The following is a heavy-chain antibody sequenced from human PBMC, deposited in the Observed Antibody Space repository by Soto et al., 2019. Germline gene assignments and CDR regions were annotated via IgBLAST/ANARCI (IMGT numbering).Heavy chain of an antibody. Sequence: SETLSLTCTVSGGSISSYYWSWIRQPPGKGLEWIGYIYYSGSTNYNPSLKSRVTISVDTSKNQFSLKLSSVTAADTAVYYCARDRGRFDPWGQGTRVTVSS. V-gene: IGHV4-59*01. CDR3: ARDRGRFDP. CDR1: GGSISSYY. CDR2: IYYSGST. J-gene: IGHJ5*02.